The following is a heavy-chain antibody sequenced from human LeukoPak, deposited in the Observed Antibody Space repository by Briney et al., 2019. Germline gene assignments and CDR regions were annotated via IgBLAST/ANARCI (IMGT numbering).Heavy chain of an antibody. V-gene: IGHV4-34*01. CDR2: INLSGST. J-gene: IGHJ6*02. CDR3: ARGGLGGHYYDSSGYHHYYYGMDV. Sequence: SETLSLTCAVYGGSFSAYYWSWIRQPPGKGLEWIGEINLSGSTNYNPSLKSRVTISVDTSKNQFSLKLSSVTAADTAVYYCARGGLGGHYYDSSGYHHYYYGMDVWGQGTTVTVSS. CDR1: GGSFSAYY. D-gene: IGHD3-22*01.